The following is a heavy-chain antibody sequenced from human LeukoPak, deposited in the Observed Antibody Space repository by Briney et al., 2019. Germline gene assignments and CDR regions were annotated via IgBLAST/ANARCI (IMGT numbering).Heavy chain of an antibody. CDR3: AREAGGSGNYYVDY. CDR1: GYTFTGHY. V-gene: IGHV1-2*06. CDR2: INPYSGGT. Sequence: ASVKVSCKASGYTFTGHYIHWVRQAPGQGLEWMGRINPYSGGTNDAQHLQGRVTMTRDTSISTAYMELSRLRSDDTAVYYCAREAGGSGNYYVDYWGQGTLVTVSS. J-gene: IGHJ4*02. D-gene: IGHD3-10*01.